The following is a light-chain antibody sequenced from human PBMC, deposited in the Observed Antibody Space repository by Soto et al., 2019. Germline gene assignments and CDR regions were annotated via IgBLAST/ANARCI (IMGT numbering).Light chain of an antibody. J-gene: IGLJ2*01. CDR2: EVT. CDR1: SSDVGNYNL. CDR3: CSYAGSSTLV. V-gene: IGLV2-23*02. Sequence: QSALTQPASVSGSPGQSITISCTGTSSDVGNYNLVSWYQQHPGKAPTFMIYEVTKRPSGVSDRFSGSKSGNTASLTISGLQTEDEADYYCCSYAGSSTLVFGGGTKLTVL.